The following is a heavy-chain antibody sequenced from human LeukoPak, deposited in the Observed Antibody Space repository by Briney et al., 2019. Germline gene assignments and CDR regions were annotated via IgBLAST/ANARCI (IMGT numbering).Heavy chain of an antibody. Sequence: ASVKVSCKVSGYTLTELSMHWVRQAPGKGLEWMGGFDPEDGETIYAQKFQGRVTMTEDTSTDTAYMELSSLRSEGTAVYYCATDIYSSGWYDYWGQGTLVTVSS. J-gene: IGHJ4*02. V-gene: IGHV1-24*01. CDR3: ATDIYSSGWYDY. CDR2: FDPEDGET. D-gene: IGHD6-19*01. CDR1: GYTLTELS.